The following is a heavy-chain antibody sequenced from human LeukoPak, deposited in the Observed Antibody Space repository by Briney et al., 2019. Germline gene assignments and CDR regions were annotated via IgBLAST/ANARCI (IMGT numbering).Heavy chain of an antibody. CDR2: IYYSGST. CDR3: VRLVDYVSEYY. J-gene: IGHJ4*02. V-gene: IGHV4-39*01. D-gene: IGHD4-17*01. Sequence: SETLSLTCTVSGGSISSSSYYWGWIRQPPGKGLEWIGSIYYSGSTYYNPSLKSRVPIPVDTSKNQFSLKLSSLTAAATAVYYCVRLVDYVSEYYWGQGTLGTVSS. CDR1: GGSISSSSYY.